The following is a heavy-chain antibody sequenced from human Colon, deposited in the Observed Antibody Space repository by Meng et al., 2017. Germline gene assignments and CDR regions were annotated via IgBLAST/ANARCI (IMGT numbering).Heavy chain of an antibody. J-gene: IGHJ4*01. Sequence: GESLKISCAASGFSFSSYAMSWVRQAPGKGLEWVAAISNSAEYRNYADPVKGRFTISRDNSKNTLYLQKNSLRAEDTAVYFCAKAYDSSGAYLPFDHWGQGTLVTVSS. CDR1: GFSFSSYA. V-gene: IGHV3-23*01. CDR2: ISNSAEYR. D-gene: IGHD3-22*01. CDR3: AKAYDSSGAYLPFDH.